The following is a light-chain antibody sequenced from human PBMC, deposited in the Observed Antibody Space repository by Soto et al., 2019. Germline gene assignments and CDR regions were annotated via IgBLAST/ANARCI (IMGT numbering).Light chain of an antibody. CDR2: AAS. CDR1: QGISNY. Sequence: DIQMTQSPSSLSASVGNRVSITCRASQGISNYLAWYQQKPGKVPKLLIYAASSLQSGVPSRFSGSGSGTDFTLTISSLQPGDFATYYCQQSYSTPTFGQGTKVDIK. V-gene: IGKV1-39*01. CDR3: QQSYSTPT. J-gene: IGKJ1*01.